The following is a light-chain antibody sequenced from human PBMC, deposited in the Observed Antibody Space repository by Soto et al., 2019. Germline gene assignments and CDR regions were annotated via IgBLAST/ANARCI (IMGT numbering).Light chain of an antibody. CDR1: SSDVGSYNL. J-gene: IGLJ2*01. CDR3: CSYAGGSTMI. CDR2: EGT. V-gene: IGLV2-23*01. Sequence: QSALTQPASVSGSPGQSITLSCTGTSSDVGSYNLASWYQQYPGTAPKRMIYEGTKRPSGVSNRFSGSRSGNTASLTISGLQAEDEADYYCCSYAGGSTMIFGGGTKVTVL.